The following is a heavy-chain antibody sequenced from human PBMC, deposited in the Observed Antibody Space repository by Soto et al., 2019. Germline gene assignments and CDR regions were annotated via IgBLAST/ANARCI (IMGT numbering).Heavy chain of an antibody. CDR3: AHFINHAAGHTPLDY. CDR1: GFSLSTSGVG. CDR2: IYWDDDK. V-gene: IGHV2-5*02. Sequence: QITLKESGPTLVKPTQTLTLTCTFSGFSLSTSGVGVGWIRQPPGKALEWLALIYWDDDKRYSPSLKSRLTITKDTSKNQVVLTMTNMDPVDTATYYCAHFINHAAGHTPLDYWGQGTLVTVSS. D-gene: IGHD6-13*01. J-gene: IGHJ4*02.